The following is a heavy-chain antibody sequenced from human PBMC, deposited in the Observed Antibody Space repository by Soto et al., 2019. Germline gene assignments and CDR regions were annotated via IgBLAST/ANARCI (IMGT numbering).Heavy chain of an antibody. CDR1: GYTFTSYG. CDR3: ARASYCSGGSCYYFDY. CDR2: ISAYNGNT. Sequence: ASVKVSCKASGYTFTSYGISWVRQAPGQGLEWMGWISAYNGNTNYAQKLQGRVTMTTDTSTSKAYMELRSLRSDDTAVYYCARASYCSGGSCYYFDYWGQGTLVTVSS. D-gene: IGHD2-15*01. J-gene: IGHJ4*02. V-gene: IGHV1-18*01.